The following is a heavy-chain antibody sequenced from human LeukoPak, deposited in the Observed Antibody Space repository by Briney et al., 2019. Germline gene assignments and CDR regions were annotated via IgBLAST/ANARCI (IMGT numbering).Heavy chain of an antibody. CDR2: ICHSGST. V-gene: IGHV4-30-2*01. CDR1: GGSISSGGYS. D-gene: IGHD4-23*01. J-gene: IGHJ4*02. CDR3: ARVDYGGNSDY. Sequence: PSQTLSLTCAVSGGSISSGGYSWSWIRQPPGKGLEWIGYICHSGSTYYNPSLKSRVTISVDRSKNQFSLKLSSVTAADTAVYYCARVDYGGNSDYWGQGTLVTVSS.